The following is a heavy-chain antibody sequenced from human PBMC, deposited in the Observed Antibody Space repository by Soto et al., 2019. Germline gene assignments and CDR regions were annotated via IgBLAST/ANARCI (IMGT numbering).Heavy chain of an antibody. Sequence: EVQLVESGGGLVQPGRSLRLSCAASGFAFDDYAMHWVRQAPGKGLEWVSGISWNSGTIGYADSVRGRFTISRDNAKNSLFLQINNLRAEDTALYYCAKVVDIAHYYGMDVWGQGTTVTVSS. CDR1: GFAFDDYA. CDR2: ISWNSGTI. D-gene: IGHD2-15*01. J-gene: IGHJ6*02. CDR3: AKVVDIAHYYGMDV. V-gene: IGHV3-9*01.